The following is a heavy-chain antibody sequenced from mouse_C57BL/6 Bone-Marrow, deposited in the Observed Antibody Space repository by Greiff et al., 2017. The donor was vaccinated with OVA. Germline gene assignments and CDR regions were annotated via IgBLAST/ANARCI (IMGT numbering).Heavy chain of an antibody. J-gene: IGHJ3*01. D-gene: IGHD1-1*01. Sequence: VQLQQSGPELVKPGASVKISCKASGYTFTDYYMNWVKQSHGKSLEWIGDINPNNGGTSYNQKFKGKATLTVDKSSSTAYMEVRSLTSEDSAVYYCARKDYGSSYGFAYWGQGTLVTVSA. CDR2: INPNNGGT. CDR3: ARKDYGSSYGFAY. CDR1: GYTFTDYY. V-gene: IGHV1-26*01.